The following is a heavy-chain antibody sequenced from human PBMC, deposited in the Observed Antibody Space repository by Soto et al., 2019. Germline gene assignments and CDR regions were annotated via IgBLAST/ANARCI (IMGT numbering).Heavy chain of an antibody. D-gene: IGHD2-2*01. Sequence: GSLRLSCAASGFTFSSYWMSWVRQAPGKGLEWVANIKQDGSEKYYVDSVKGRFTISRDNAKNSLYLQMNSLRAEDTAVYYCARVALGYCSSTSCYASDYWGQGTLVTVSS. V-gene: IGHV3-7*01. CDR2: IKQDGSEK. J-gene: IGHJ4*02. CDR1: GFTFSSYW. CDR3: ARVALGYCSSTSCYASDY.